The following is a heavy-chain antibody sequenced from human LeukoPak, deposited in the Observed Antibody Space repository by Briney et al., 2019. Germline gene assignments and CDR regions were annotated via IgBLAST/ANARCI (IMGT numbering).Heavy chain of an antibody. CDR2: FDPEDGQT. J-gene: IGHJ4*02. CDR3: ATEGGRSYYLY. CDR1: GHTLTELA. V-gene: IGHV1-24*01. Sequence: ASVKVSCKASGHTLTELAIHWVRQAPGKGLEWMGGFDPEDGQTIYAQKFQGRVTVTEDTSTDTAYMELSSLGSEDTAVYYCATEGGRSYYLYWGQGTLVPVSS. D-gene: IGHD1-26*01.